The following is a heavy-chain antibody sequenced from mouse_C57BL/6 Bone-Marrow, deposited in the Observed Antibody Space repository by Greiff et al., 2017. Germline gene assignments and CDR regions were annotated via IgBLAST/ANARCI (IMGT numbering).Heavy chain of an antibody. CDR1: GYTFTSYW. V-gene: IGHV1-7*01. D-gene: IGHD2-12*01. Sequence: QVHVKQSGAELAKPGASVKMSCKASGYTFTSYWLHWVKQRPGQGLEWIGYINPSSGYTKYNQKFKDKATLTADKSSSTAYMQLSSLTYEDSSVYYCTTCYSNDNAMDKWGQGTSVTVSA. CDR2: INPSSGYT. J-gene: IGHJ4*01. CDR3: TTCYSNDNAMDK.